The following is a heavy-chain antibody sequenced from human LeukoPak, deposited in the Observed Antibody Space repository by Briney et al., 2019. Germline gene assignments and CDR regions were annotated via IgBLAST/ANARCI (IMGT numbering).Heavy chain of an antibody. Sequence: GGSLRLSCAASGFTFSSYSMNWVRQAPGKGLEWVSSISSSSSYIYYADSVKGRFTISRDNAKNSLYLQMNSLRAEDTAVYYCARAPGSGWYVNYFDYWGQGTLVTVSS. CDR1: GFTFSSYS. CDR2: ISSSSSYI. J-gene: IGHJ4*02. CDR3: ARAPGSGWYVNYFDY. D-gene: IGHD6-19*01. V-gene: IGHV3-21*01.